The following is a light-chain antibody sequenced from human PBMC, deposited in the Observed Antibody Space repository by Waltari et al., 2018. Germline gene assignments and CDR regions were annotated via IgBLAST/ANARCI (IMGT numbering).Light chain of an antibody. Sequence: QSVLTQPPSMSGAPGQKVTIPCTGGSSNFGAGYDVHWYQQFPGAAPKLLIFGNPRRAAGVPARFSGSKSGTSASLAIAGLQSEDEAVYYCQSFDSSLSASVFGGGTKLTVL. CDR2: GNP. CDR3: QSFDSSLSASV. V-gene: IGLV1-40*01. J-gene: IGLJ3*02. CDR1: SSNFGAGYD.